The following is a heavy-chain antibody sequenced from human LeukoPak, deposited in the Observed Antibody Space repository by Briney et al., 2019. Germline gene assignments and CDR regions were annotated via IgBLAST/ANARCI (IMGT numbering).Heavy chain of an antibody. CDR1: GGSITAYY. V-gene: IGHV4-59*01. Sequence: PSETLSLTCTVSGGSITAYYWSWIRQPPGRGLEWIGNIYYSGSTNYNPSLKSRVTISVDSSKSHFSLKLTSVTAADTAVYYCARVIAAPNWLDPWGQGTLVTVSS. J-gene: IGHJ5*02. D-gene: IGHD6-13*01. CDR2: IYYSGST. CDR3: ARVIAAPNWLDP.